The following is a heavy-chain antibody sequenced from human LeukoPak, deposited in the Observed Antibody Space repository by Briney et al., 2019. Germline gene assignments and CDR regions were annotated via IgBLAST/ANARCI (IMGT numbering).Heavy chain of an antibody. J-gene: IGHJ4*02. D-gene: IGHD3-10*01. CDR3: ATWRVPGYFDY. V-gene: IGHV3-66*02. CDR2: IFSGGGT. CDR1: GFTVSNNY. Sequence: GGSPRLSCAASGFTVSNNYMSWVRQAPGKGLEWVSVIFSGGGTYYAGSVKGRFTISRDNSKNTLYLQMNSLRPEDTAVYFCATWRVPGYFDYWGQGTLLTVSS.